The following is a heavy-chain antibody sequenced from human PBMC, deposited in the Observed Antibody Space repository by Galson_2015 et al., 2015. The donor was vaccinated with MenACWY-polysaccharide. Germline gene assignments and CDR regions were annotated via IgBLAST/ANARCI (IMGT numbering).Heavy chain of an antibody. D-gene: IGHD7-27*01. CDR2: VQGGGHRK. Sequence: SLRLSCAASGLTFSSSGMHWVRQSPGKGLEWVAVVQGGGHRKAYADSVKGRFTISRDNSKNTLYLEMNSLRAEDTAVYYCARERMGIVIHAFDIWGQGTMVTVSS. V-gene: IGHV3-33*08. CDR1: GLTFSSSG. J-gene: IGHJ3*02. CDR3: ARERMGIVIHAFDI.